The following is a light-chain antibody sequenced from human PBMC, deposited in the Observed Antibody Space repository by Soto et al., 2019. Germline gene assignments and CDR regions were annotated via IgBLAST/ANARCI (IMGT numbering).Light chain of an antibody. CDR2: GAS. V-gene: IGKV3-20*01. CDR3: QQYASAPLT. J-gene: IGKJ4*01. CDR1: QSIGRNF. Sequence: EIVLTQSPGTLSLSPGERATLSCRASQSIGRNFLAWYQQKPGQAPRLLIHGASSRATGIPDRFSGSASGTDFIITISRLEPEDFAVYYCQQYASAPLTFGGGTRVEIK.